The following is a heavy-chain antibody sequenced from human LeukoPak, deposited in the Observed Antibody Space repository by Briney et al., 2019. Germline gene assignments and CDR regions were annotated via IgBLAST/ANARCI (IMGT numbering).Heavy chain of an antibody. Sequence: SETLSLTCAVSVYSISTGYYWGWIGRPPGKGLEWIGNIYHSGSTYYNPPLKSRVTTSVDTSKNQFSLKLSSVTAADTAVYYCARLPHLSSGWFDPWGQGTLVTVSS. CDR3: ARLPHLSSGWFDP. V-gene: IGHV4-38-2*01. J-gene: IGHJ5*02. CDR1: VYSISTGYY. CDR2: IYHSGST. D-gene: IGHD6-19*01.